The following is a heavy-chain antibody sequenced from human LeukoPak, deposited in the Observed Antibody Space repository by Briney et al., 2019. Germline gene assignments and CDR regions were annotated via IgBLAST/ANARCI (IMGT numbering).Heavy chain of an antibody. CDR1: GGTFSSYA. V-gene: IGHV1-69*06. D-gene: IGHD1-26*01. Sequence: ASVKVSCKASGGTFSSYAISWVRQAPGQGLEWMGGIIPNFGTASYAQKFQGRVTINADKSTSTAYMELSSLRSEDTGVYYCARKGREPLDAFDIWGQGTMVTVSS. J-gene: IGHJ3*02. CDR2: IIPNFGTA. CDR3: ARKGREPLDAFDI.